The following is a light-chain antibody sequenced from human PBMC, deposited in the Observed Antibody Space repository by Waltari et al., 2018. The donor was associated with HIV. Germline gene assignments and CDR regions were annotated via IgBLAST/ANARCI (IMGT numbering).Light chain of an antibody. CDR3: QQSYRGLT. CDR1: QTISVY. J-gene: IGKJ3*01. Sequence: DIQMTQSPSSLSASLGHRVVITCRASQTISVYLNWYQQKSGRAPKLLIYAASSLQDGVPSRFSGSGSGTDFTLTINSLQVEDFATYYCQQSYRGLTFGPGTNVDV. V-gene: IGKV1-39*01. CDR2: AAS.